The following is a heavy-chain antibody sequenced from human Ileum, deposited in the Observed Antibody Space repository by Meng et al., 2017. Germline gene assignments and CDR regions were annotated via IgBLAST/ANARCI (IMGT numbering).Heavy chain of an antibody. CDR1: SGSISSNTY. V-gene: IGHV4-4*02. J-gene: IGHJ4*02. CDR3: ARHGGYSQDF. D-gene: IGHD4-23*01. CDR2: ISHSGSA. Sequence: QFQMQASGQGLFRASGLLLLTAAVASGSISSNTYWSWVRQPPGKGLEWIGQISHSGSAYYNPSLKSRVTMSVDKSKSQFSPMLTSVTAADTAIYYCARHGGYSQDFWGQGTLVTVSS.